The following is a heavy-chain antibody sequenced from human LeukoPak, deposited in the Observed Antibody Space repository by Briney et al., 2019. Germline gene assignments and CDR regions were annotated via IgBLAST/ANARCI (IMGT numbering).Heavy chain of an antibody. CDR2: ISYDGSNK. CDR3: ARDKNWAFDY. D-gene: IGHD7-27*01. J-gene: IGHJ4*02. CDR1: GFTFSSYA. Sequence: GGSLRLPCAASGFTFSSYAMHWVRQAPGKGLEWVAVISYDGSNKYYADSVKGRFTISRDNSKNTLYLQMNSLRAEDTAVYYCARDKNWAFDYWGQGTLVTASS. V-gene: IGHV3-30-3*01.